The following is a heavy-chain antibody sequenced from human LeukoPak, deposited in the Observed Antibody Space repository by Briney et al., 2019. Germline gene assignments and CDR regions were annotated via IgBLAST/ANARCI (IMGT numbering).Heavy chain of an antibody. CDR2: IYHSGST. CDR1: GGSISSGGYS. CDR3: ARAPHADAFDI. J-gene: IGHJ3*02. Sequence: SSKTLSLTCAVSGGSISSGGYSWSWIRQPPGEGLEWIGYIYHSGSTYYNPSLKSRVTISVDRSKNQFSLKLSSVTAADTAVYYCARAPHADAFDIWGQGTVVTVSS. V-gene: IGHV4-30-2*01.